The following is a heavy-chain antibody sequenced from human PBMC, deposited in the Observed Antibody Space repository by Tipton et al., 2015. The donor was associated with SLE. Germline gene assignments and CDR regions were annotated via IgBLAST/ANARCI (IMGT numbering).Heavy chain of an antibody. Sequence: TLSLTCAVSGYSISSGYYWGWIRQPPGKGLEWIGSIYHSGSTYYNPSLKSRVTISVDTSKNQFSLKLSSVTAADTAVYYCASGEGLHDAFDIWGQGTMVTVSS. CDR2: IYHSGST. J-gene: IGHJ3*02. CDR1: GYSISSGYY. CDR3: ASGEGLHDAFDI. V-gene: IGHV4-38-2*01. D-gene: IGHD5-24*01.